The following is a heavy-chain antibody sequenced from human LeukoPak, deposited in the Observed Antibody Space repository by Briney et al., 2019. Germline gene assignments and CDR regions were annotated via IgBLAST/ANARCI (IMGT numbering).Heavy chain of an antibody. CDR3: ARRGGSGRSFDY. D-gene: IGHD3-10*01. V-gene: IGHV4-61*01. CDR2: IYYSGST. J-gene: IGHJ4*02. CDR1: GDSVSSGSYY. Sequence: PSETLSLTCTVSGDSVSSGSYYWSWIRQPPGKGLEWIGYIYYSGSTNYNPSLKSRVTMSVDTSQNQFSLKLSSVTAADTAAYYCARRGGSGRSFDYWGQGTLVTISS.